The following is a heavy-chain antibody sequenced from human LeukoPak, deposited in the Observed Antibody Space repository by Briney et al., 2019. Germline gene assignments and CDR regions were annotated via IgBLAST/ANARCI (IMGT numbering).Heavy chain of an antibody. CDR1: GFTFSSYS. Sequence: GGSLRLSCAASGFTFSSYSMNWVRQAPGKGLEWVANIKQDGSEKYYVDSVKGRFTISRDNAKNSLYLQMNSLRAEDTAVYYCARDQDTAMAPGYWGQGTLVTVSS. J-gene: IGHJ4*02. D-gene: IGHD5-18*01. CDR3: ARDQDTAMAPGY. CDR2: IKQDGSEK. V-gene: IGHV3-7*01.